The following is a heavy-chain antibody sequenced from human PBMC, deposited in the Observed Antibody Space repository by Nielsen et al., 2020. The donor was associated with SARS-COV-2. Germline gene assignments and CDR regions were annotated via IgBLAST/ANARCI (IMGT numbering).Heavy chain of an antibody. D-gene: IGHD2-2*01. J-gene: IGHJ4*02. CDR1: GLTFSANW. V-gene: IGHV3-7*03. CDR2: IKPDGSET. Sequence: GESLKISCAASGLTFSANWMSWVRQVPGKGLEWVATIKPDGSETHYVDSVRGRLTISRDNAKNSLYLQMSSLRVEDTAVYYCVSGGRPAGWGQGTLVTVSS. CDR3: VSGGRPAG.